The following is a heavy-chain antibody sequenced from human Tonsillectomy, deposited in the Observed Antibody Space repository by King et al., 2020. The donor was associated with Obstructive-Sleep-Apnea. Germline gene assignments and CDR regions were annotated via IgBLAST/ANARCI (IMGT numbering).Heavy chain of an antibody. Sequence: VQLVESGGGVVQPGRSLRLSCAASGFTFSSYAMHWVRQAPGKGLEWVTVISYDGSNKYYADSVKGRFTISRDNSKNTLYLQMNSLRAEDTAVYYCARDTNSNYDIIIDYWGKGTLVTVSS. CDR3: ARDTNSNYDIIIDY. D-gene: IGHD4-11*01. V-gene: IGHV3-30*04. J-gene: IGHJ4*02. CDR1: GFTFSSYA. CDR2: ISYDGSNK.